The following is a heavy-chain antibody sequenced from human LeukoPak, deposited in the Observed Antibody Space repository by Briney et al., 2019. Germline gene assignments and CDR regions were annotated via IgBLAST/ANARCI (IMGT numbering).Heavy chain of an antibody. V-gene: IGHV4-39*07. CDR1: GGSISSGSYY. J-gene: IGHJ4*02. Sequence: SETLSLTCTVSGGSISSGSYYWSWIRQPPGKGLEWIGEINHSGSTNYNPSLKSRVTISVDTSKNQFSLKLSSVTAADTAVYYCARDVPFDYWGQGTLVTVSS. CDR2: INHSGST. CDR3: ARDVPFDY.